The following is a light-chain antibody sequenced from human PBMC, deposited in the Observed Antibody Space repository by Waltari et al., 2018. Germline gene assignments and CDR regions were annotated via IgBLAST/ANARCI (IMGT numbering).Light chain of an antibody. Sequence: DIQMTQSPSSLSASVGDRVTITCRASQTINKYLNWYQKKPGRAPKVLISVISYLHTGVPSRFSGSGSGTDFTLTISSLQPEDFAVYYCQHYGSSPQNTFGQGTMLEIK. CDR2: VIS. J-gene: IGKJ2*01. CDR3: QHYGSSPQNT. CDR1: QTINKY. V-gene: IGKV1-39*01.